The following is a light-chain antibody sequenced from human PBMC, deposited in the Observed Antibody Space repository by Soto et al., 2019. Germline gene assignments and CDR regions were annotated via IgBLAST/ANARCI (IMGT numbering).Light chain of an antibody. V-gene: IGKV3-11*01. CDR3: QQRSNWPPWT. Sequence: EIVLTQSPATLSLSPGERATLSCRASQSVSSYLAWYQQKPGQAPRLLIYDASNRATGIPARFSGSGSGTDFTLTLNRLEPEDDAVYYCQQRSNWPPWTFDQATKVAIK. CDR2: DAS. J-gene: IGKJ1*01. CDR1: QSVSSY.